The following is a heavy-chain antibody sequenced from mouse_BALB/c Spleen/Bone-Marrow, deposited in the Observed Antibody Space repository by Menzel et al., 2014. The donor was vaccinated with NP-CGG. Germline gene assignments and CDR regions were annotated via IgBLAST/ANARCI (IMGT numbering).Heavy chain of an antibody. J-gene: IGHJ3*01. CDR1: GFNIKDTY. D-gene: IGHD2-3*01. CDR2: IDPANDNT. Sequence: EVQGVESGAEFVKPGASAKLSCTASGFNIKDTYMHWVKRRPEQGLEWIGRIDPANDNTKYDPKFQGKATITADTSSNTAYLQLSSLTSEDTAVYYCARADGYYAWFAYWGQGTLVTVSA. CDR3: ARADGYYAWFAY. V-gene: IGHV14-3*02.